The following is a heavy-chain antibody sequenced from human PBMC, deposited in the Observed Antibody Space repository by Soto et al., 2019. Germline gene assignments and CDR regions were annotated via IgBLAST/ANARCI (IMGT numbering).Heavy chain of an antibody. J-gene: IGHJ6*02. CDR3: ARTLRGVIKPRYYYYYGMDV. D-gene: IGHD3-10*01. Sequence: QVQLVQSGAEVKKPGSSMNVSCKASGGTFSSYAISWVRQAPGQGLEWMGGIIPIFGTANYAQKFQGRVTITADESTSTAYMELSSLRSEDTAVYYCARTLRGVIKPRYYYYYGMDVWGQGTTVTVSS. CDR1: GGTFSSYA. CDR2: IIPIFGTA. V-gene: IGHV1-69*12.